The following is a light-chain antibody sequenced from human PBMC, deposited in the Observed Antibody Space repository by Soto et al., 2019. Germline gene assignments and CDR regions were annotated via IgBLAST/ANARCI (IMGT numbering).Light chain of an antibody. CDR2: GAS. V-gene: IGKV3-20*01. J-gene: IGKJ2*01. CDR1: QSVSSGY. Sequence: EIVLTQSPGTLSLSPGERATLSCRASQSVSSGYLAWYQQKPGQAPRLLIYGASSRATGIPDRFSGSGSGTEFTLTISRLEPEDFAVYYCQQYGSSPDLYTFGQGTKLEIK. CDR3: QQYGSSPDLYT.